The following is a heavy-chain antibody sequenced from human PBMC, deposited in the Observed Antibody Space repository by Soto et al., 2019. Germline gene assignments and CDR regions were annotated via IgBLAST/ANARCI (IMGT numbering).Heavy chain of an antibody. J-gene: IGHJ4*02. CDR3: ARAGGDSSGRRALDS. CDR1: GFTSSDHT. Sequence: GGSLRLSCTASGFTSSDHTMSWVRQAPGKGLEWVSGISGSGSTTYYADSVKGRFTISRDNSKNTLDLQMSSLRAEDTAVYFCARAGGDSSGRRALDSGGQGTLSTVPS. D-gene: IGHD6-19*01. V-gene: IGHV3-23*01. CDR2: ISGSGSTT.